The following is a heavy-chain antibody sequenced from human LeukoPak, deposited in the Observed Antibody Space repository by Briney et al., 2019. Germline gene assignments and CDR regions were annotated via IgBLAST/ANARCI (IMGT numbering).Heavy chain of an antibody. CDR2: IYYSGST. J-gene: IGHJ3*02. CDR3: ARDSSGYYYRDAFDI. V-gene: IGHV4-30-4*07. CDR1: GGSISSGGYS. D-gene: IGHD3-22*01. Sequence: PSETLSLTCAVSGGSISSGGYSWSWIRQPPGKGLKWIGYIYYSGSTYYNPSLKSRVTISVDTSKNQFSLKLSSVTAADTAVYYCARDSSGYYYRDAFDIWGQGTMVTVSS.